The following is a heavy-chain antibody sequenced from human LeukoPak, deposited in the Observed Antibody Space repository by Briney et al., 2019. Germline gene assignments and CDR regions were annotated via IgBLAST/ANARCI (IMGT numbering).Heavy chain of an antibody. V-gene: IGHV4-38-2*02. CDR1: GYSISSGYY. CDR3: ASIAAAGRPLYYFDY. CDR2: IYNSGST. D-gene: IGHD6-13*01. Sequence: SETLSLTCTVSGYSISSGYYWGWIRQSPGKGLEWIGSIYNSGSTYYNPSLKSRVTISIDTSKNQFSLKLSSVTAADTAVYYCASIAAAGRPLYYFDYWGQGTLVTVSS. J-gene: IGHJ4*02.